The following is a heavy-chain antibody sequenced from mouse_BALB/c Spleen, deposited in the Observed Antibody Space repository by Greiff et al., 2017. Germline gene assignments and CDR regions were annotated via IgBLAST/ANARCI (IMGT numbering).Heavy chain of an antibody. V-gene: IGHV6-6*02. CDR2: IRLKSNNYAT. Sequence: EVKLMESGGGLVQPGGSMKLSCVASGFTFSNYWMNWVRQSPEKGLEWVAEIRLKSNNYATHYAESVKGRFTISRDDSKSSVYLQMNNLRAEDTGIYYCTRYYYGSWWYFDVWGAGTTVTVSS. J-gene: IGHJ1*01. D-gene: IGHD1-1*01. CDR3: TRYYYGSWWYFDV. CDR1: GFTFSNYW.